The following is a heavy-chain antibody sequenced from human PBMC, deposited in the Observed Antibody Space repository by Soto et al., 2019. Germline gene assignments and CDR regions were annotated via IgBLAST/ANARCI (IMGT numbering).Heavy chain of an antibody. V-gene: IGHV4-59*12. CDR2: INHSGST. J-gene: IGHJ1*01. Sequence: PSETLSRTCTVSGGSISSYYWSWIRQPPGKGLEWIGYINHSGSTNYNPSLKSLVTISVDTSKNQFSLKLSSVTAADTAVYYCASTPRSGYYYDSSGYYLPKYFQHWGQGTLVTVSS. D-gene: IGHD3-22*01. CDR3: ASTPRSGYYYDSSGYYLPKYFQH. CDR1: GGSISSYY.